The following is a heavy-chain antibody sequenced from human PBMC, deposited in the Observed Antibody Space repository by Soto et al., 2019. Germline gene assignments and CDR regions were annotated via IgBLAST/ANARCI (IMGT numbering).Heavy chain of an antibody. Sequence: SETLSLTCAISGDSVSTNSATWDWIRQSPSRGLEWLGRTYYRSKWYNDYAVSVKSRITINPDTSKNQFSLQLNSVTPEDTAVYYCATEYSTGWHYWGQGMLVTVSS. CDR3: ATEYSTGWHY. D-gene: IGHD6-19*01. J-gene: IGHJ4*02. CDR1: GDSVSTNSAT. V-gene: IGHV6-1*01. CDR2: TYYRSKWYN.